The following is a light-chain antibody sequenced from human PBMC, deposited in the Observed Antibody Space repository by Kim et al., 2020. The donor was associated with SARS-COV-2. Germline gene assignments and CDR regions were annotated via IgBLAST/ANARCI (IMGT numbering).Light chain of an antibody. J-gene: IGLJ3*02. V-gene: IGLV1-47*01. Sequence: GQRVNIPCYGSSSNIGSNYVNWYQQLPGTAPKLLIYRNNQRPSGVPDRFSGSKSGTSASLAISGLRSEDEADYYCAAWDDSLSGLVFGGGTQLTVL. CDR2: RNN. CDR1: SSNIGSNY. CDR3: AAWDDSLSGLV.